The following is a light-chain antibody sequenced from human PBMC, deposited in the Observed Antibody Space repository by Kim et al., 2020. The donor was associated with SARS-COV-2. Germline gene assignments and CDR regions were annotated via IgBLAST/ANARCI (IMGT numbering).Light chain of an antibody. CDR3: SSYTSAATVL. Sequence: QSALSQPASVSGSPGQSITISCTGTSNDVGGYTYVSWFQQHPDKAPKLMIYDVNRRPSGVSNRFSGSKSGNTASLTISGLQTEDEADYYCSSYTSAATVLFGGGTQLTVL. CDR2: DVN. J-gene: IGLJ3*02. CDR1: SNDVGGYTY. V-gene: IGLV2-14*03.